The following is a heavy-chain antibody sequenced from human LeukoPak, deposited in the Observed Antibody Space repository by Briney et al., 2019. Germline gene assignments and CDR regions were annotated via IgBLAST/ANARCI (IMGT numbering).Heavy chain of an antibody. J-gene: IGHJ6*04. D-gene: IGHD4-17*01. CDR1: GYTFTSYY. Sequence: ASVKVSCKASGYTFTSYYMHWARQAPGQGLEWMGIINPSGGSTSYAQKFQGRVTMTRDTSTSTVYMELSSLRSEDTAVYYCAREPYGDYLYYYGMDVWGKGTTVTVSS. CDR2: INPSGGST. CDR3: AREPYGDYLYYYGMDV. V-gene: IGHV1-46*01.